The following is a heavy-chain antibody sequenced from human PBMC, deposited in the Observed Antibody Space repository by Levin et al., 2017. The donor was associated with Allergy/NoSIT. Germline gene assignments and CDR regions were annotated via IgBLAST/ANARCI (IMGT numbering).Heavy chain of an antibody. CDR2: IYYSGST. V-gene: IGHV4-59*01. Sequence: SETLSLTCTVSGGSISSYYWSWIRQPPGKGLEWIGYIYYSGSTNYNPSLKSRVTISVDTSKNQFSLKLSSVTAADTAVYYCARVARSYGDYFDYWGQGTLVTVSS. CDR3: ARVARSYGDYFDY. J-gene: IGHJ4*02. D-gene: IGHD3-10*01. CDR1: GGSISSYY.